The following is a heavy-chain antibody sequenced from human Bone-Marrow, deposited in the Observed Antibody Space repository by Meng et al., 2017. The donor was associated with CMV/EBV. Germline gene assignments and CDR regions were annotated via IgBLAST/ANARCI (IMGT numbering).Heavy chain of an antibody. CDR3: AKGLQGYCSSTSCSCLIGWGMDV. J-gene: IGHJ6*01. CDR1: GFTFDDYA. CDR2: ISWNSGSI. Sequence: GGSLRLSCAASGFTFDDYAMHWVRQAPGKGLEWVSGISWNSGSIGYADSVKGRFTISRDNAKNSLYLQMNSLRAEDTALYYCAKGLQGYCSSTSCSCLIGWGMDVWGQGTTVTVSS. D-gene: IGHD2-2*01. V-gene: IGHV3-9*01.